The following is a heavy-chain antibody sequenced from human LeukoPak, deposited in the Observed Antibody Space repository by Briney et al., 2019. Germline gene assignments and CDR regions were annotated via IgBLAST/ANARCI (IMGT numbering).Heavy chain of an antibody. D-gene: IGHD2-21*02. CDR2: NYYSGST. CDR1: GGSISSGDYY. Sequence: SETLSLTCTVSGGSISSGDYYWSWIRQPPGKGLEWIGYNYYSGSTYYNPSHKSRVTISVDTSKNQFSLKLSSVTAADTAVYYCVRVVQYCGGDCSLFDYWGQGTLVTVSS. CDR3: VRVVQYCGGDCSLFDY. V-gene: IGHV4-30-4*01. J-gene: IGHJ4*02.